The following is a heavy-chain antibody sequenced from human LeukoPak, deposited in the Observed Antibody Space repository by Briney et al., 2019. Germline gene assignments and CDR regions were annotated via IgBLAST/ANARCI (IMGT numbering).Heavy chain of an antibody. Sequence: SETLSLTCAVYGGSFSGYYWSWIRQPPGKGLEWIGEINHSGSTNYNPSLKSRVTISVDTSKNQFSLKLSSVTAADTAVYYCARQGYYYDSSGYYPLFDYWGQGTLVTVSS. J-gene: IGHJ4*02. CDR1: GGSFSGYY. V-gene: IGHV4-34*01. D-gene: IGHD3-22*01. CDR3: ARQGYYYDSSGYYPLFDY. CDR2: INHSGST.